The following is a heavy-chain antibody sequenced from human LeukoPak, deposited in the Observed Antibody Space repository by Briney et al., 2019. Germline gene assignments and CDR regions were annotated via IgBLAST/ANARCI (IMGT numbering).Heavy chain of an antibody. Sequence: PSETLSLTCTVSGGSISSYYWSWIRQPPGKGLEWIGYIYYSGSTNYNPSLKSRVTISVDTSKNQFSLKLSSVTAADTAVYYCARDSDTIFGFDYWGQGTLVTVSS. CDR3: ARDSDTIFGFDY. CDR1: GGSISSYY. J-gene: IGHJ4*02. V-gene: IGHV4-59*12. D-gene: IGHD3-9*01. CDR2: IYYSGST.